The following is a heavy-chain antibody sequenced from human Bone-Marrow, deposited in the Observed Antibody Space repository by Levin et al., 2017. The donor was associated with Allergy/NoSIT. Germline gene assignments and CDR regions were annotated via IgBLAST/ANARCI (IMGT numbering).Heavy chain of an antibody. D-gene: IGHD3-16*02. V-gene: IGHV3-7*01. CDR3: ARRGSYDYIWGSYRHPFDY. CDR1: GFTFSSYW. Sequence: ETLSLTCAASGFTFSSYWMSWVRQAPGKGLEWVANIKQDGSEKYYVDSVKGRFTISRDNAKNSLYLQMNSLRAEDTAVYYCARRGSYDYIWGSYRHPFDYWGQGTLVTVSS. J-gene: IGHJ4*02. CDR2: IKQDGSEK.